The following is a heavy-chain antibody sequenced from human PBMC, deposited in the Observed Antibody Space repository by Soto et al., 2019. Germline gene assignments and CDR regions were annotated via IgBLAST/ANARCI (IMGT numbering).Heavy chain of an antibody. V-gene: IGHV4-4*07. CDR1: GGPINTYY. CDR3: ARIGYYYDSSGPLLRYFDL. CDR2: IYSSGST. D-gene: IGHD3-22*01. Sequence: SETLSLTCTVSGGPINTYYWSWIRQSGGKALEWIGRIYSSGSTNYNPSLKSRVTMSVDTSKNQFFLKLSSVTAADTAVYYCARIGYYYDSSGPLLRYFDLWGRGTLVTVSS. J-gene: IGHJ2*01.